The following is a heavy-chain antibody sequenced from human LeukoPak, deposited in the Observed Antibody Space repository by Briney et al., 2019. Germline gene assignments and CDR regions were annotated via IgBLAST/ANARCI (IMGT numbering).Heavy chain of an antibody. Sequence: GGSLRLSCAASGFTFDDYAMHWFRQAPGKGLEWVSGISWNSGSIGYADSVKGRFTISRDNAKNSLYLQMNSLRAEDTALYYCAKGGQYGGYPDYWGQGTLVTVSS. CDR3: AKGGQYGGYPDY. J-gene: IGHJ4*02. CDR1: GFTFDDYA. D-gene: IGHD5-12*01. CDR2: ISWNSGSI. V-gene: IGHV3-9*01.